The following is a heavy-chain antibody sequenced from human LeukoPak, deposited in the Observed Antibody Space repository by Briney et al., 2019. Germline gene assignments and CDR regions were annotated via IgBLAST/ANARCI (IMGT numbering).Heavy chain of an antibody. Sequence: SQTLSLTCTVSGGSISSGGYYWSWIRQPPGKGLEWIGYIYHSGSTYYNPSLKSRVTISVDRSKNQFSLKLSSVTAADTAVYYCARGAVVPAAIPGFDYWGQGTLVTVSS. CDR3: ARGAVVPAAIPGFDY. CDR1: GGSISSGGYY. D-gene: IGHD2-2*02. V-gene: IGHV4-30-2*01. CDR2: IYHSGST. J-gene: IGHJ4*02.